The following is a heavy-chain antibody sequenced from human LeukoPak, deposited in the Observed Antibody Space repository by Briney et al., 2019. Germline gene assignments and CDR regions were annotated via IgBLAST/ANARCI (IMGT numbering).Heavy chain of an antibody. D-gene: IGHD3-10*01. CDR3: ARFAPNGSGSSRTYYYYGMDV. Sequence: GESLKISCKGSGYSFTSYWIGWVRQMPGKGLEWMGIIYPGDSDTRYSPSFQGQVTISADKSISTAYLQWSSLKASDTAMHYCARFAPNGSGSSRTYYYYGMDVWGQGTTVTLSS. CDR1: GYSFTSYW. CDR2: IYPGDSDT. V-gene: IGHV5-51*01. J-gene: IGHJ6*02.